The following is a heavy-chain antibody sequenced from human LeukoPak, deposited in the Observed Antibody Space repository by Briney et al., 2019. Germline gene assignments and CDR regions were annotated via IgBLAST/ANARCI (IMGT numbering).Heavy chain of an antibody. CDR3: ATGRYCSSTSCYSSNWFDP. J-gene: IGHJ5*02. D-gene: IGHD2-2*02. CDR2: FDPEDGET. CDR1: GYTLTELS. Sequence: ASVKVSCKVSGYTLTELSMHWVRQAPGKGLEWMGGFDPEDGETIYAQKFQGRVTMTEDTSTDTAYMELSSLRSEDTAVYYCATGRYCSSTSCYSSNWFDPWGQGTLVTVSS. V-gene: IGHV1-24*01.